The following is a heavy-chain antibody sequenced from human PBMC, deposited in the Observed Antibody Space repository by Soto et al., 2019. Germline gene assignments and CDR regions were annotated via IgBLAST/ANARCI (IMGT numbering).Heavy chain of an antibody. CDR3: ARDRSNWLVHTHDYYGMDV. J-gene: IGHJ6*02. Sequence: QVQHVQSGAEVKKPGASVKVSCKASGYTFTNYAMHWVRQAPGQRPEWMGWINAGKGNTKYSQKFQGRVTITRETSARTAYMELSSLRSEDTAVYYCARDRSNWLVHTHDYYGMDVWGQGTTVTVS. V-gene: IGHV1-3*01. CDR1: GYTFTNYA. D-gene: IGHD6-19*01. CDR2: INAGKGNT.